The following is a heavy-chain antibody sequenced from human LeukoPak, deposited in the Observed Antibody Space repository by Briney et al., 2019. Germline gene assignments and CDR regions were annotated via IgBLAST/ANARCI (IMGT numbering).Heavy chain of an antibody. CDR3: ARARIAAAGGGFDY. J-gene: IGHJ4*02. D-gene: IGHD6-13*01. Sequence: ASVKVSCKVSGYTLTELSMHWVRQAPGKGLEWMGWINPNSGGTNYAQKFQGRVTMTRDTSISTAYMELSRLRSDDTAVYYCARARIAAAGGGFDYWGQGTLVTVSS. V-gene: IGHV1-2*02. CDR1: GYTLTELS. CDR2: INPNSGGT.